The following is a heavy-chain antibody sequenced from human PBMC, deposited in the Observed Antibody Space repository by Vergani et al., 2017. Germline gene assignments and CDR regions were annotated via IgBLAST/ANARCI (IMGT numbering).Heavy chain of an antibody. CDR1: GGSISSSSYY. CDR2: IYYSGST. Sequence: QLQLQESGPGLVKPSETLSLTCTVSGGSISSSSYYWGWIRQPPGKGLEWIGSIYYSGSTYYNPSLKSRVTISVDTSKNQFSLKLSSVTAADTAVYYCARVDGYSYGLLYYYYYMDVWGKGTTVTVSS. J-gene: IGHJ6*03. CDR3: ARVDGYSYGLLYYYYYMDV. V-gene: IGHV4-39*07. D-gene: IGHD5-18*01.